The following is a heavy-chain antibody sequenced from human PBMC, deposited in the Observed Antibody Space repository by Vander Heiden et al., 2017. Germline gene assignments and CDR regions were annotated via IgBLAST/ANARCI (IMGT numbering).Heavy chain of an antibody. D-gene: IGHD2-2*01. CDR3: ARDQGVVPAAMFYYYYGMDV. Sequence: EVQLVASGGGLVQPGGSLRLSCAASGFTFSSHWMRGVRQAPGKGLEWVANKKQDGSEKYYVDSVKGRFTISRDNAKNSLYLQMNSLRAEDTAVYYCARDQGVVPAAMFYYYYGMDVWGQGTTVTVSS. CDR2: KKQDGSEK. CDR1: GFTFSSHW. V-gene: IGHV3-7*01. J-gene: IGHJ6*02.